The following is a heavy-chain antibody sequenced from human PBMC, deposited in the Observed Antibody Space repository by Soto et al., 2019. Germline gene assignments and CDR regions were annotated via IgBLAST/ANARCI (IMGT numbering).Heavy chain of an antibody. CDR3: AKFAGSSGYVDY. D-gene: IGHD6-19*01. CDR2: IIPIFGTA. V-gene: IGHV1-69*13. J-gene: IGHJ4*02. CDR1: GGTFSSYA. Sequence: GASVKVSCKASGGTFSSYAISWVRQAPGQGLEWMGGIIPIFGTANYAQKFQGRVTITADESTSTAYMELSSLRSQDTAVYYCAKFAGSSGYVDYWGQGTLVTVSS.